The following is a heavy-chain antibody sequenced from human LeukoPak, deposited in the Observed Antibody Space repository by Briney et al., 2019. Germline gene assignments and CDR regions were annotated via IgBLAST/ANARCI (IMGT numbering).Heavy chain of an antibody. J-gene: IGHJ5*02. CDR1: GYTFTIYG. CDR3: ARVPISSGSNWFDP. CDR2: ISAYNGNT. Sequence: ASVKVSCKASGYTFTIYGISWVRQAPGQGLEWVGWISAYNGNTNYAQKLQGRVTMTTDTSTSTAYMELRSLRSDDTAVYYCARVPISSGSNWFDPWGQGTLVTVSS. D-gene: IGHD6-19*01. V-gene: IGHV1-18*01.